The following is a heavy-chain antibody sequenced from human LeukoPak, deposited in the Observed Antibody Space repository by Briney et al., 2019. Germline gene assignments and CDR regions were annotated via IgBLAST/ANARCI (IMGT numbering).Heavy chain of an antibody. V-gene: IGHV3-7*05. CDR3: LAGPVAY. CDR1: GFTFSSYS. D-gene: IGHD5-12*01. CDR2: INQHGSKT. Sequence: PGGSLRLSCAASGFTFSSYSMNWVRQAPGKGLEWVADINQHGSKTYYVDSVKGRFTISRDNAKNSLYLQMNSLRADDTAMYYCLAGPVAYWGRGALVTVSS. J-gene: IGHJ4*02.